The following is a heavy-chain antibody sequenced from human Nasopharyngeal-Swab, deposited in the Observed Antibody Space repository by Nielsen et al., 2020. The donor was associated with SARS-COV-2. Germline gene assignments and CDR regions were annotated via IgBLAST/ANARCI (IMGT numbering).Heavy chain of an antibody. Sequence: ASVKVSCKSSGYTFSRNDINWVRQATGQGLERMGWMNPKSGDVGYAQKFQGRVTMTRNTSTTTAYMELSSLRHEDTAVYYCARGAFGLGHSWFDPWGQGTLVTVSS. CDR3: ARGAFGLGHSWFDP. D-gene: IGHD3/OR15-3a*01. CDR2: MNPKSGDV. V-gene: IGHV1-8*01. CDR1: GYTFSRND. J-gene: IGHJ5*02.